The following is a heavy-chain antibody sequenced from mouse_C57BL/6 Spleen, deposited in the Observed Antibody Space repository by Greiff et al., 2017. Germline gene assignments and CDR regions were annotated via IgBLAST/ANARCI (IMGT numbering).Heavy chain of an antibody. CDR2: IRLKSDNYAT. D-gene: IGHD2-4*01. V-gene: IGHV6-3*01. CDR1: GFTFSNYW. Sequence: EVKLMESGGGLVQPGGSMKLSCVASGFTFSNYWMNWVRQSPEKGLEWVAQIRLKSDNYATHYAESVKGRFTITRDDSKSRVYQQMNNLRAEDTGIYYCTIDYDDAMDYWGQGTSVTVSS. J-gene: IGHJ4*01. CDR3: TIDYDDAMDY.